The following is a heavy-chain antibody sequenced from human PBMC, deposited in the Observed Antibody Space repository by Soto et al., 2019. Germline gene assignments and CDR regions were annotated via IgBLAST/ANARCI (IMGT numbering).Heavy chain of an antibody. CDR2: INPSGGST. Sequence: ASVKVSCKASGYTFTSYYMHWVRQAPGQGLEWMGIINPSGGSTSYAQKFQGRVTMTRDTSTSTVYMELSSPRSEDTAVYYCARGRTVVVPAAKRGWFDPWGQGTLVTAPQ. J-gene: IGHJ5*02. CDR3: ARGRTVVVPAAKRGWFDP. CDR1: GYTFTSYY. D-gene: IGHD2-2*01. V-gene: IGHV1-46*01.